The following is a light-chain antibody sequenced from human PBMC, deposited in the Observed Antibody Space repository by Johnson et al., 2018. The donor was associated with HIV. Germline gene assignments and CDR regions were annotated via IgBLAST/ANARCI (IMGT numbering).Light chain of an antibody. CDR1: SSNIEHNY. CDR3: GTWDKSLNTGAV. V-gene: IGLV1-51*02. Sequence: QSVLTQPPSVSAAPGQKVTISCSGSSSNIEHNYISWYQLLPGTAPKLLIYENNKRPSGIPDRFSGSKSGTSATLGIAGLQTGDEADYYCGTWDKSLNTGAVFGTGTKVTVL. CDR2: ENN. J-gene: IGLJ1*01.